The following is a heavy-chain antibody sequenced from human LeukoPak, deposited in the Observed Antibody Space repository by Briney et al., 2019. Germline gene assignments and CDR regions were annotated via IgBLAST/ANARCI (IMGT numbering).Heavy chain of an antibody. V-gene: IGHV3-7*01. CDR3: ARGKMRTLALAEYFQD. Sequence: PGGSLRLSCAASGFTFSSYWMSWVRQAPGKGLEWVANIKQDGSEKYYVDSVKGRFTISRDNAKNSLYLQMNSLITDDTAVYYCARGKMRTLALAEYFQDWGQGTLVTISS. CDR2: IKQDGSEK. CDR1: GFTFSSYW. J-gene: IGHJ1*01.